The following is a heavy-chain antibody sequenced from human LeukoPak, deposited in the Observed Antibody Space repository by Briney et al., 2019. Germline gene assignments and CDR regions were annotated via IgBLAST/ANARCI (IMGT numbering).Heavy chain of an antibody. CDR1: GLTVSNSW. V-gene: IGHV3-74*01. CDR2: INNDGNRI. J-gene: IGHJ4*02. D-gene: IGHD7-27*01. Sequence: GGSLRLSCAASGLTVSNSWMFWVRQAPGKGLMYVSEINNDGNRIRYVDSVKGRFTISRDGAKNTLFLQMNSLRDDDTAMYYCARGGLPGGFDYWGQGILVTVTS. CDR3: ARGGLPGGFDY.